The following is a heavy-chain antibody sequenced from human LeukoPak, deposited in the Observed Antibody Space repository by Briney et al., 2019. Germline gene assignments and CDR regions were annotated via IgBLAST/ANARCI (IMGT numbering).Heavy chain of an antibody. V-gene: IGHV3-74*01. D-gene: IGHD2-2*01. Sequence: GGSLRLSCAASGFTFSSYWMHWVRQAPGKGLVWVSRINSDGSSTSYADPVKGRFTISRDNAKNTLYLQMNSLRAEDTAVYYCARVDGCSSTSCYAGYGMDVWGQGTTVTVSS. CDR3: ARVDGCSSTSCYAGYGMDV. CDR2: INSDGSST. CDR1: GFTFSSYW. J-gene: IGHJ6*02.